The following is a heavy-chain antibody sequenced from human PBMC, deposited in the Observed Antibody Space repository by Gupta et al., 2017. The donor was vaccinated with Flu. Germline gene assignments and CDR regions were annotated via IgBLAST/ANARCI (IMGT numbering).Heavy chain of an antibody. CDR1: GFTFSSYG. Sequence: SGFTFSSYGMHWVRQAPGKGLEWVAVISLDGSLTYYADSVKGRFTISRDNSKKTLFVQMNSLKDEDTAVYYCAKAEGGYSSGPYHVWGQGTTVTVSS. CDR3: AKAEGGYSSGPYHV. V-gene: IGHV3-30*18. CDR2: ISLDGSLT. D-gene: IGHD5-18*01. J-gene: IGHJ6*02.